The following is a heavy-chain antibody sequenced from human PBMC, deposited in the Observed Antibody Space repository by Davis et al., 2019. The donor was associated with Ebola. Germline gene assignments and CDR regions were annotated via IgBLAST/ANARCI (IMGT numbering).Heavy chain of an antibody. CDR3: AKELDYDSSGYTDY. Sequence: GESLKISCAASGFTFSSYAMSWVRQAPGKGLEWVSAISGSGGSTYYADSVKGRFTISRDNSKNTLYLQMNSLRAEDTAVYYCAKELDYDSSGYTDYWGQGTLVTVSS. CDR1: GFTFSSYA. V-gene: IGHV3-23*01. J-gene: IGHJ4*02. CDR2: ISGSGGST. D-gene: IGHD3-22*01.